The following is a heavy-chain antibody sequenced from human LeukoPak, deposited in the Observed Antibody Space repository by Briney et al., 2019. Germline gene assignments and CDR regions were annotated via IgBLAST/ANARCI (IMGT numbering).Heavy chain of an antibody. J-gene: IGHJ4*02. V-gene: IGHV3-53*01. D-gene: IGHD2-21*02. CDR2: IYSGGST. Sequence: GGSLRLSCAASGFTVSSNYMSWVRQAPGKGLEWVSVIYSGGSTYYADSVKGRFTISRDNSKNTLYLQMNSLRAEDTAVYYCVRGNEVTSLDYWGQGTLVTVSS. CDR3: VRGNEVTSLDY. CDR1: GFTVSSNY.